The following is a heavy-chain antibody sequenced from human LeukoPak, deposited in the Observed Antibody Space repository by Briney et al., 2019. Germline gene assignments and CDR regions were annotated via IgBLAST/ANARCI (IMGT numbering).Heavy chain of an antibody. D-gene: IGHD6-13*01. V-gene: IGHV3-21*01. CDR3: ARIGAGSSRDY. J-gene: IGHJ4*02. CDR2: IVGSSST. Sequence: GGSLRLSCAASGFTFSNFAMTWVRQAPGKGLEWVSSIVGSSSTYYANSLKGRFTISRDNAKNSLYLQMNSLRAEDTAVYYCARIGAGSSRDYWGQGTLVTVSS. CDR1: GFTFSNFA.